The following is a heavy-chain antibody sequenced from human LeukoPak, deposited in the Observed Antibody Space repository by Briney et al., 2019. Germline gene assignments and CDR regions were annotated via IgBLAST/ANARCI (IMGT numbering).Heavy chain of an antibody. Sequence: GGSLRLSCAATGLTFSSYSMNLVRQAPGKGLEWVSSISSSSSYIYYADSVKGRFTISRDNAKNSLYLQMNSLRAEDTAVYYCARAPPTTVTTSRAFDIWGQGTMVTVSS. CDR1: GLTFSSYS. CDR2: ISSSSSYI. CDR3: ARAPPTTVTTSRAFDI. V-gene: IGHV3-21*01. J-gene: IGHJ3*02. D-gene: IGHD4-17*01.